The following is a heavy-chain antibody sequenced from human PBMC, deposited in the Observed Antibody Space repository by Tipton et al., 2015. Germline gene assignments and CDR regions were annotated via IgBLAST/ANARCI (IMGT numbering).Heavy chain of an antibody. Sequence: GLVKPSETLSLTCSVSGDSIRNFHWSWIRQPPGKGLEWIGYIYYSGSTNYNPSLKSRVTISVDTPKNQFSLKLSSVTAADTAVYYCARVGSSTSWYPFDYWGQGTLVTVSS. D-gene: IGHD6-13*01. CDR1: GDSIRNFH. CDR3: ARVGSSTSWYPFDY. CDR2: IYYSGST. J-gene: IGHJ4*02. V-gene: IGHV4-59*01.